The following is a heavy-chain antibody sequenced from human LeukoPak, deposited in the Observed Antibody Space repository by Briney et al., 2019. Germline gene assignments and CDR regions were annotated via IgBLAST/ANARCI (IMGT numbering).Heavy chain of an antibody. V-gene: IGHV3-7*01. J-gene: IGHJ4*02. CDR2: INHNGSEK. D-gene: IGHD3-10*01. CDR3: ARWIGGFDL. CDR1: GFTFSGYW. Sequence: GGSLRLSCAASGFTFSGYWMNWVRQTPEKGVEWVANINHNGSEKYYVDSVEGRFTISRDNAKNSLYLQMNSLRVDDTAVYFCARWIGGFDLWGQGVLVTVSS.